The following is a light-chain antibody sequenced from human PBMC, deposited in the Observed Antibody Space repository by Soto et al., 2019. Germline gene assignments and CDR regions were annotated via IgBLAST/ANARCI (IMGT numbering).Light chain of an antibody. CDR3: QQFNSYPRT. J-gene: IGKJ1*01. CDR1: QGIGNL. Sequence: DIQLTQSPSFLSASEGDRVTIACRASQGIGNLLAWYQQKPGKGPKLLICFASTLQSGVPSRFTGSGSGTEVTLTISSLQPEDFGTYYCQQFNSYPRTFGQGTKVEIK. CDR2: FAS. V-gene: IGKV1-9*01.